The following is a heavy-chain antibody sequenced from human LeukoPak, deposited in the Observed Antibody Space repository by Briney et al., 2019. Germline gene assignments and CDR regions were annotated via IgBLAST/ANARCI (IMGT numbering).Heavy chain of an antibody. Sequence: ASVKVSCKASGYTFTSYGISWVRQAPGQGLEWMGWISAYNGNTNYAQKLQGRVTMTTDTSTSTAYMELSSLRSEDTAVYYCARARHDLWFGELYYFDYWGQGTLVTVSS. D-gene: IGHD3-10*01. CDR1: GYTFTSYG. J-gene: IGHJ4*02. CDR2: ISAYNGNT. V-gene: IGHV1-18*01. CDR3: ARARHDLWFGELYYFDY.